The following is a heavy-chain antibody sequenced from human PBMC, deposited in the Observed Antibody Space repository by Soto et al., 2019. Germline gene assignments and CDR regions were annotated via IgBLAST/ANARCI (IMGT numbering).Heavy chain of an antibody. V-gene: IGHV3-21*01. CDR2: ISSGSSYI. Sequence: EVQLLESGGGLVKPGGSLRLSCVDSDSGLTFSSYSMNWVRQAPGKGLEWVSSISSGSSYISYADSVKGRFTISRDNATKSLYLQMNSLRAEDTAVYYCASNEVRGYCSSTSCYGEGMDVWGQGTTVTVSS. CDR1: GLTFSSYS. CDR3: ASNEVRGYCSSTSCYGEGMDV. J-gene: IGHJ6*02. D-gene: IGHD2-2*01.